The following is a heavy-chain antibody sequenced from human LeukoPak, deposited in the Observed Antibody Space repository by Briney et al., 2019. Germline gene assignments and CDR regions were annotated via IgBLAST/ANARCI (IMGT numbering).Heavy chain of an antibody. D-gene: IGHD3-10*01. CDR1: GFTFSSYA. CDR2: ISYDGSNK. J-gene: IGHJ4*02. Sequence: GGSLRLSCAASGFTFSSYAMHWVRQAPGKGLEWVTVISYDGSNKYYADSMKGRFTISRDNSKNTLYLQMNSLKTEDTAVYYCTGLADSTYYYGSGSPVYWGQGTLVTVSS. V-gene: IGHV3-30*04. CDR3: TGLADSTYYYGSGSPVY.